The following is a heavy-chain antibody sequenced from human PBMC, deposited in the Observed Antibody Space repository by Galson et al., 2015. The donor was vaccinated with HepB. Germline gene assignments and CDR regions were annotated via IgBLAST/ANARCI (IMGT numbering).Heavy chain of an antibody. J-gene: IGHJ4*02. CDR3: ATLWTDSGSYPNPDYYFDY. Sequence: QSGAEVKKPGESLRISCKASGYSFPNYWISWVRQMPGKGLEWMGRIDPGDSYTNYNPSFQGHVTISTDKSISTAYMQSTSLEASDTAIYYCATLWTDSGSYPNPDYYFDYWGQGTLVTVSS. V-gene: IGHV5-10-1*01. CDR1: GYSFPNYW. CDR2: IDPGDSYT. D-gene: IGHD1-26*01.